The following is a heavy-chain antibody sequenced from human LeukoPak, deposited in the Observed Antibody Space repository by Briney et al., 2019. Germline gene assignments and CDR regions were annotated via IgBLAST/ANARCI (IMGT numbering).Heavy chain of an antibody. J-gene: IGHJ6*03. CDR2: INPNSGGT. V-gene: IGHV1-2*02. Sequence: ASVKVSCKASGYTFTSYDINWVRQAPGQGLEWMGWINPNSGGTNYAQKFQGRVTMTRDTSISTAYMELSRLRSDDTAVYYCARGAIIAVAGTRVTYYYYYMDVWGKGTTVTISS. D-gene: IGHD6-19*01. CDR1: GYTFTSYD. CDR3: ARGAIIAVAGTRVTYYYYYMDV.